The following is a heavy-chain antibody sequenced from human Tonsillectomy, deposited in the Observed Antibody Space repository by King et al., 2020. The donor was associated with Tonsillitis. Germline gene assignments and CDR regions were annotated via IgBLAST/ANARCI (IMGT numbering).Heavy chain of an antibody. CDR2: INTNSGGT. CDR1: GYTFTGYY. V-gene: IGHV1-2*02. Sequence: QLVQSGAEVKKPGASVKVSCKASGYTFTGYYMHWVRQAPGQGLEWMGWINTNSGGTNYAQKFQGRVTMTRDTSISTAYMELNRLRSDDTAVYYCARCRSNDVSIGYYSFDFWGQGTLVTVSS. CDR3: ARCRSNDVSIGYYSFDF. J-gene: IGHJ4*02. D-gene: IGHD3-22*01.